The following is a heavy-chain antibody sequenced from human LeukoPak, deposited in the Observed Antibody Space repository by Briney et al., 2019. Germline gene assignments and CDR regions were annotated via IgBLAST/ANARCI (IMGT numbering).Heavy chain of an antibody. V-gene: IGHV4-4*02. CDR3: AYQTYYGSGSHFDY. Sequence: SETLSLTCAVSGGSISSSNWWSWVRQPPGKGLEWIGGIYHSGSTNYNPSLRSRVTISIDKSKNQFSLKLSSVTAADTAVYYCAYQTYYGSGSHFDYWGQGTLVTVSS. CDR2: IYHSGST. CDR1: GGSISSSNW. D-gene: IGHD3-10*01. J-gene: IGHJ4*02.